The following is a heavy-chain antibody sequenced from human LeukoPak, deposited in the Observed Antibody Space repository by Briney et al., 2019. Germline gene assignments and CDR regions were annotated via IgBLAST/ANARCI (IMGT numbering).Heavy chain of an antibody. CDR1: GGSFSGYY. J-gene: IGHJ4*02. V-gene: IGHV4-59*01. Sequence: SETLSLTCAVYGGSFSGYYWSWIRQPPGKGLEWIGYIYYSGSTNYNPSLKSRVTISVDTSKNQFSLKLSSVTAADTAVYYCARDSGYYYDSSGPMFDYWGQGTLVTVSS. D-gene: IGHD3-22*01. CDR3: ARDSGYYYDSSGPMFDY. CDR2: IYYSGST.